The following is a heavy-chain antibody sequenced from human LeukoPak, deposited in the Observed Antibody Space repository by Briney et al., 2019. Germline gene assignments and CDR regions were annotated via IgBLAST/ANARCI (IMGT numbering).Heavy chain of an antibody. CDR2: ISYSGST. J-gene: IGHJ4*02. CDR3: AGDYGGSNFDY. V-gene: IGHV4-59*01. D-gene: IGHD4-23*01. CDR1: GGSISSYY. Sequence: SETLSLTCTVSGGSISSYYWSRNRQPPGKGLEWIGYISYSGSTNYNPSLKSRVTLSLDTSKNQFSLKLSSVTAADTAVYYCAGDYGGSNFDYWGQGTLVTVSS.